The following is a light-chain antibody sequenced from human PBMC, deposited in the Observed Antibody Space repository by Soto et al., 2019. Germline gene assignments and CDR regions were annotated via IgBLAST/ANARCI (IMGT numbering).Light chain of an antibody. Sequence: EIVMTQSPVTLSVSPGEGATLSCRASQSVGSNLAWYQQKPGQAPRLLIYRASTRATGIPARFSGSGSGTEFTLTIGSLQPEDFAVYYCQQYHWWPPLSFGGGTKVEI. V-gene: IGKV3-15*01. CDR3: QQYHWWPPLS. CDR2: RAS. J-gene: IGKJ4*01. CDR1: QSVGSN.